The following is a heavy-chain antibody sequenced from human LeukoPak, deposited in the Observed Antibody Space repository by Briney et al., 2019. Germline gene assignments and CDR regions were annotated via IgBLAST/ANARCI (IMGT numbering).Heavy chain of an antibody. CDR1: GYTFTSYG. J-gene: IGHJ4*02. CDR2: ISAYNGNT. CDR3: AREDSSGYYYQLDY. V-gene: IGHV1-18*01. D-gene: IGHD3-22*01. Sequence: GASVKVSCRASGYTFTSYGISWVRQAPGQGLEWMGWISAYNGNTNYTQKLQGRVTMTTDTSTSTAYMELRSLRSDDTAVYYCAREDSSGYYYQLDYWGQGTLVTVSS.